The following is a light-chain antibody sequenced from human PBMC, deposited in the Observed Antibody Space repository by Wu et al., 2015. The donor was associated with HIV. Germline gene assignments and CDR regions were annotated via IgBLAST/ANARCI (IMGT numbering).Light chain of an antibody. V-gene: IGKV3-20*01. CDR1: QSVSNNY. CDR3: HQYGGSLS. J-gene: IGKJ4*01. CDR2: AAS. Sequence: EIVLTQSSGTLSLSPGERATLSCRASQSVSNNYLAWYQQKPGQAPRLLIYAASSRATGIPDRFSGSGSGTDFTLTINRLEPEDFAVYSCHQYGGSLSFGGGTKVEIK.